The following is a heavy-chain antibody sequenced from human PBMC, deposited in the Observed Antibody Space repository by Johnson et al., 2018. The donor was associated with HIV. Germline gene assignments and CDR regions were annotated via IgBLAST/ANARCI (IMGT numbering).Heavy chain of an antibody. J-gene: IGHJ3*02. CDR3: AKSSSATYYGDAFDM. D-gene: IGHD3-10*01. CDR1: GFTFSTYG. V-gene: IGHV3-30*02. Sequence: QVQLVESGGGVVQPGGSLRLSCAASGFTFSTYGIHWVRQAPGKGLEWVSFIRYDGKDKYYADFVKGRFTISRDNSKKTLSLQMNSLRPEDTAVYYCAKSSSATYYGDAFDMWGQGTMVTVS. CDR2: IRYDGKDK.